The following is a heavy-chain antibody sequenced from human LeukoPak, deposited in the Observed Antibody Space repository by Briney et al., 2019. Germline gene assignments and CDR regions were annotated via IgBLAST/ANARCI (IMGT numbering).Heavy chain of an antibody. D-gene: IGHD2-15*01. CDR2: IYYSGST. CDR1: GGSISSSSYY. V-gene: IGHV4-39*07. Sequence: SETLSLTCTVSGGSISSSSYYWGWIRQPPGKGLEWIGSIYYSGSTYYNPSLKSRVTISVDTSKNQFSLKLSSVTAADTAVYYCARGPSGVVVAPAFDYWGQGTLVTVSS. J-gene: IGHJ4*02. CDR3: ARGPSGVVVAPAFDY.